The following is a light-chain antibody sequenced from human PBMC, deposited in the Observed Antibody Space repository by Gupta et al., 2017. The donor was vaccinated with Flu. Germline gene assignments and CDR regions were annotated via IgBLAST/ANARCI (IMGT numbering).Light chain of an antibody. Sequence: ERATLSGRASQSVSSNLAWYQQKLGQAPRLLIYGASTRATGIPARFSGSGSGTEFTLTISSLQSEDFAVYYCQQYNNWPPLTFGQGTKVEIK. CDR2: GAS. CDR3: QQYNNWPPLT. CDR1: QSVSSN. V-gene: IGKV3-15*01. J-gene: IGKJ1*01.